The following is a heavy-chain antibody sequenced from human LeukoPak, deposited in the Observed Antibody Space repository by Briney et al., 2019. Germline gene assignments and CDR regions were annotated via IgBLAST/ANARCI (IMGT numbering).Heavy chain of an antibody. Sequence: GASVKVSCKASGYIFTAYYMHWVRQAPGQGLEWMGWINPHSGDTDYAQKFQGGVTMTRDTSISTAYMELSWLRSDDTAVYYCAREMFRGHNWFDPWGQGTLVTVSS. CDR1: GYIFTAYY. CDR2: INPHSGDT. J-gene: IGHJ5*02. V-gene: IGHV1-2*02. D-gene: IGHD3-10*02. CDR3: AREMFRGHNWFDP.